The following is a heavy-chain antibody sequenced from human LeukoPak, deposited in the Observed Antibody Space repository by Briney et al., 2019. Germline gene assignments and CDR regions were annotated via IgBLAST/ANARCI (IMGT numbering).Heavy chain of an antibody. J-gene: IGHJ3*02. CDR2: IYSGGNT. Sequence: PGGSLRLSCAASGFTVRNNYMNWVRQAPGKGLEWVSVIYSGGNTDYADSVKSRFTISRDNSKNTVYLQMNSLRAEDTAVYYCARGASVVAGNDNAFDIWGQGTMVTVSS. D-gene: IGHD6-19*01. CDR1: GFTVRNNY. CDR3: ARGASVVAGNDNAFDI. V-gene: IGHV3-66*01.